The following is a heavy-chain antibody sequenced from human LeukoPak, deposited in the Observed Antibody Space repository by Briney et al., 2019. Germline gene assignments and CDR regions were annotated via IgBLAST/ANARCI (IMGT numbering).Heavy chain of an antibody. CDR3: ARYGSGTSYVTNYFDY. CDR1: GFTFLIYS. Sequence: GGSLRLSCAGCGFTFLIYSMNWVRQAPGKGLEWVSYISSDSRTIYYADSVKGRFTISRDNAKNSLYLQMKSLRDEDTAVYYCARYGSGTSYVTNYFDYWGQGTLVTVSS. J-gene: IGHJ4*02. CDR2: ISSDSRTI. V-gene: IGHV3-48*02. D-gene: IGHD3-10*01.